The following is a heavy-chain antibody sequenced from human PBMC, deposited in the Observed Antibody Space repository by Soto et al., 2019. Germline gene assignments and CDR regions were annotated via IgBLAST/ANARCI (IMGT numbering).Heavy chain of an antibody. Sequence: PGGSLRLSCAASGFTFSSYGMHWVRQAPGKGLEWVAVISYDGSNKYYADSVKGRFTISRDNSKNTLYLQMNSLRAEDTAVYYCAKDGGYSYGYLKSRFNWFDPWGQGTLVTVSS. V-gene: IGHV3-30*18. J-gene: IGHJ5*02. D-gene: IGHD5-18*01. CDR2: ISYDGSNK. CDR3: AKDGGYSYGYLKSRFNWFDP. CDR1: GFTFSSYG.